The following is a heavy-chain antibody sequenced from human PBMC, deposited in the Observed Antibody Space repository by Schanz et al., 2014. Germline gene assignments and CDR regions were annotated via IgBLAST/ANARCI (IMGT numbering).Heavy chain of an antibody. CDR1: AFALNNYD. J-gene: IGHJ5*02. V-gene: IGHV3-23*01. Sequence: EVQLLESGGGLVQPGGSLRLSCAASAFALNNYDMTWVRQAPGKGLEWVSCIRGSGGSTLYADSVKGRFSISRDNSQNTLYLQMDSLRPEDTAVYYCASDYNYFETEAPWGQGTLVTVSS. D-gene: IGHD3-16*01. CDR2: IRGSGGST. CDR3: ASDYNYFETEAP.